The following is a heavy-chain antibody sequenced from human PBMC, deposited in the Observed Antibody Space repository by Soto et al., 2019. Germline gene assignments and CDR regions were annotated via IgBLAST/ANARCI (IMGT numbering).Heavy chain of an antibody. CDR1: GGSISWYY. J-gene: IGHJ5*02. D-gene: IGHD4-17*01. V-gene: IGHV4-59*01. Sequence: PSETLSLSSTVSGGSISWYYWSGIRQLPGKGLEWIGYIHYNGGTSYSPSLKSRVTVSLDTSKNQFSLKLSSVTAADTAVYYCARNNYGDPPLTNWFDPWGQGSLVTVSS. CDR3: ARNNYGDPPLTNWFDP. CDR2: IHYNGGT.